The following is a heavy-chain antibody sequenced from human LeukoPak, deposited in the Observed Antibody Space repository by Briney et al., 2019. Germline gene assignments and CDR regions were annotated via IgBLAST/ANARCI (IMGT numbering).Heavy chain of an antibody. Sequence: GESLKISCHGSGYTFSNYWIGWVRPMPGKGLEWMGIIYPGDSNTRYSPSFQGQVTISADKSINTAYLQWSSLRASDTAMYYCARRKGYDIMTAYGYWGQGTLVTVSS. CDR2: IYPGDSNT. CDR1: GYTFSNYW. CDR3: ARRKGYDIMTAYGY. V-gene: IGHV5-51*01. D-gene: IGHD3-9*01. J-gene: IGHJ4*02.